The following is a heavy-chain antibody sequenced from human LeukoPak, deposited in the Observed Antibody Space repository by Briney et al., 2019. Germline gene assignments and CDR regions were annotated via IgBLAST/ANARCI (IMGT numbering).Heavy chain of an antibody. CDR1: GRSISSYY. D-gene: IGHD4-17*01. CDR3: ARMIYGDYFDC. J-gene: IGHJ4*02. Sequence: SETLTLPCSVSGRSISSYYWSWIRQPPEKGLAWIGYISYSGSITYNPSLKSRVTISLDMSKNQFSLKLSSVTAADTAVYYCARMIYGDYFDCWGQATLVTVSS. V-gene: IGHV4-59*01. CDR2: ISYSGSI.